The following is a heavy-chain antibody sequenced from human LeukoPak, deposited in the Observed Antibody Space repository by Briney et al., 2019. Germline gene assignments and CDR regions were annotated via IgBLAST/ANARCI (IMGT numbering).Heavy chain of an antibody. V-gene: IGHV3-33*01. J-gene: IGHJ4*02. CDR1: GFTFSSYG. Sequence: GRSLRLSCAASGFTFSSYGMHWVRQAPGKGLEWVAAIWYDGSNKYYADSVKGRFTISRDNSKNTLYLQMNSLRAEDTAVYYCARDTRGYSGYETTYFDYWGQGTLVTVSS. CDR3: ARDTRGYSGYETTYFDY. CDR2: IWYDGSNK. D-gene: IGHD5-12*01.